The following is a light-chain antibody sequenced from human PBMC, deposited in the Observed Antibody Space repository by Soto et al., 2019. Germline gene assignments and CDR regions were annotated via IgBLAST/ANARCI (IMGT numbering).Light chain of an antibody. CDR1: SSDVGGYNY. J-gene: IGLJ2*01. Sequence: QSALNQPASVSGSPGQSITISCTGTSSDVGGYNYVSWYQQHPGKAPQLMIYDVSNRPSGVSNRFSGSKSGNTASLTISGLQAEDEADYYCSSYTSRSTLEVFGGGTKLTVL. CDR2: DVS. V-gene: IGLV2-14*01. CDR3: SSYTSRSTLEV.